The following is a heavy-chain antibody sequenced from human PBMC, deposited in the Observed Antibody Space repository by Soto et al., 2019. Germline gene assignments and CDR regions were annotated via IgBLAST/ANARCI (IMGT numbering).Heavy chain of an antibody. CDR1: GGSISSSY. CDR3: ARGNSWIDH. CDR2: IDYTGST. J-gene: IGHJ5*02. Sequence: SETLSLTCSVSGGSISSSYWSWLRQPPGKRLEWIGYIDYTGSTNYNASLKSRVTISVDTSKSQFSLNLNSMTTADTAVYYCARGNSWIDHWGQGTLVTVSS. V-gene: IGHV4-59*01.